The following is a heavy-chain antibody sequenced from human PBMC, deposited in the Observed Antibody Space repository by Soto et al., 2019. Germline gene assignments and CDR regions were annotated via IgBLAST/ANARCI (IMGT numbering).Heavy chain of an antibody. Sequence: ASVKVSCKASGYTFTSYAMHWVRQAPGQRLEWMGWVNAGNGNTKYSQKFQGRVTITRDTSASTAYMALSSLRSEDTAVYYCAAGYSSGWYIYDASDIWGQGRMVTVSS. D-gene: IGHD6-13*01. V-gene: IGHV1-3*01. J-gene: IGHJ3*02. CDR3: AAGYSSGWYIYDASDI. CDR1: GYTFTSYA. CDR2: VNAGNGNT.